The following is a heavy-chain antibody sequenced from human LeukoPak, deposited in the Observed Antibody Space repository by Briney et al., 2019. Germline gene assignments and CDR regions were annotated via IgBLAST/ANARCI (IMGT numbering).Heavy chain of an antibody. Sequence: PGGSLRLSCAASGFTFTSYWMSWVRQAQGKGLEWVANIKQDGSEKYNVDSVKGRFTISRDNAKNSLYLQMNSLRAEDTAVYYCARASLPYCSSTSCYGEGFDYWGQGTLVTVSS. V-gene: IGHV3-7*01. CDR3: ARASLPYCSSTSCYGEGFDY. D-gene: IGHD2-2*01. CDR2: IKQDGSEK. CDR1: GFTFTSYW. J-gene: IGHJ4*02.